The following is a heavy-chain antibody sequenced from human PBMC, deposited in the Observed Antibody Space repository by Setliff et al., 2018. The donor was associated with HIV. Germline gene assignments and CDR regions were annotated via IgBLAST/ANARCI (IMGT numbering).Heavy chain of an antibody. CDR2: IYNTGST. D-gene: IGHD3-10*01. Sequence: SETLSLTCTVTGGSISSGGFYWTWIRQHPGKGLEWIGYIYNTGSTYHSPSLESRVTISIDTSKNQFSLKLRSVTAADTAVYYCARVPSGLWFGKWGNWGQGTLVTVSS. V-gene: IGHV4-31*03. CDR3: ARVPSGLWFGKWGN. CDR1: GGSISSGGFY. J-gene: IGHJ4*02.